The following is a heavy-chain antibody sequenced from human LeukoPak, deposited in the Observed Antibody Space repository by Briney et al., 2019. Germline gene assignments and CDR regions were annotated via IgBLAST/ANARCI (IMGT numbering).Heavy chain of an antibody. CDR2: IKSKTDGGTT. CDR3: TTENFDWFYYYYYMDV. D-gene: IGHD3-9*01. V-gene: IGHV3-15*01. CDR1: GFTFSNAW. Sequence: PGGSLRLSCAASGFTFSNAWMSWVRQAPGKGLEWVGRIKSKTDGGTTDYAAPVKGRFTISRDDSKNTLYLQMNSLKTEDTAVYYCTTENFDWFYYYYYMDVWGKGTTVTVSS. J-gene: IGHJ6*03.